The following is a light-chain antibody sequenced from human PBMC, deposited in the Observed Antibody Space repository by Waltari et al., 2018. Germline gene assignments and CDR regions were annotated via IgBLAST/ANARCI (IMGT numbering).Light chain of an antibody. CDR2: DAS. V-gene: IGKV3-11*01. CDR3: QQRSIWPLT. Sequence: EIVLTQSPATLSLSPGERATLSCRSSQSISRYLGWYQQKPGQAPRLFIYDASNRATGIPARFSGSGYGTDFTLTISSLEPEDFALYYCQQRSIWPLTFGGGTKVEI. CDR1: QSISRY. J-gene: IGKJ4*01.